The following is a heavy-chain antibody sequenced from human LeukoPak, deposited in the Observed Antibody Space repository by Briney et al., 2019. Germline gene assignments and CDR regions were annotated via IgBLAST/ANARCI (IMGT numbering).Heavy chain of an antibody. Sequence: SETLSLTCAVYGGSFSGYYWSWIRQPPGKGLEWIGEINHSGSTNYNPSLKSRVTISVDTSKNQFSLKLSSVTAADTAVYHCARVYYYYYGMDVWGQGTTVTVSS. V-gene: IGHV4-34*01. CDR2: INHSGST. CDR3: ARVYYYYYGMDV. J-gene: IGHJ6*02. CDR1: GGSFSGYY.